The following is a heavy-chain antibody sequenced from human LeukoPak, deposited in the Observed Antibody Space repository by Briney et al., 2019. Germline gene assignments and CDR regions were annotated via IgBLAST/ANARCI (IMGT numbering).Heavy chain of an antibody. D-gene: IGHD3-22*01. J-gene: IGHJ4*02. CDR3: AKGPVRGYQTYFFDH. V-gene: IGHV3-30*18. CDR2: ISYDESNK. Sequence: GGSLRLSCAASGFPFSNYGMNWVRQAPGKGPEWVAIISYDESNKDYADSVKGRFTISRDNSKNTVYLQMNSLRAEDTAVYHCAKGPVRGYQTYFFDHWGQGTLVTVSS. CDR1: GFPFSNYG.